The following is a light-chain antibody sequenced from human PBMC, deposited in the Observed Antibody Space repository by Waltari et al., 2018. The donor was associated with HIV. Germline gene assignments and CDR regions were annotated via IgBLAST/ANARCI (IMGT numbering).Light chain of an antibody. CDR3: SSYGGNSNVI. V-gene: IGLV2-8*01. Sequence: QSALTQPPSASGSPGQSVTISCTGTSSDIGDYDYVSWYQHQPGEAPKLILYEVLNRPSGVPHRFSGSKSGNTASLTVSGLQAEDEADYYCSSYGGNSNVIFGGGTKLTVL. CDR2: EVL. J-gene: IGLJ2*01. CDR1: SSDIGDYDY.